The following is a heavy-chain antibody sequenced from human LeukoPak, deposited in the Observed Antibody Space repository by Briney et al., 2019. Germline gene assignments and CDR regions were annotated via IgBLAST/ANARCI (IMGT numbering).Heavy chain of an antibody. CDR2: INAGNGNT. Sequence: ASVKVSCKASGYTFTSYAMHWVRQAPGQRLEWMGWINAGNGNTKYSQKFQGRVTITRDTSASTAYMELSSLRSDDTAVYYCAREGPGIAAANDAFDIWGQGTMVTVSS. V-gene: IGHV1-3*01. CDR3: AREGPGIAAANDAFDI. J-gene: IGHJ3*02. D-gene: IGHD6-13*01. CDR1: GYTFTSYA.